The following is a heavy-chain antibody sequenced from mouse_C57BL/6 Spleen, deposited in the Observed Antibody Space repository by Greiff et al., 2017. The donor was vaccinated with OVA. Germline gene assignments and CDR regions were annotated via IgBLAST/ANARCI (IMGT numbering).Heavy chain of an antibody. V-gene: IGHV2-2*01. CDR3: ARQYYYGSSYAMDY. CDR1: GFSLTSYG. CDR2: IWSGGST. Sequence: VHLVESGPGLVQPSQSLSITCTVSGFSLTSYGVHWVRQSPGKGLEWLGVIWSGGSTDYNAAFISRLSISKDNSKSQVFFKMNSLQADDTAIYYCARQYYYGSSYAMDYWGQGTSVTVSS. D-gene: IGHD1-1*01. J-gene: IGHJ4*01.